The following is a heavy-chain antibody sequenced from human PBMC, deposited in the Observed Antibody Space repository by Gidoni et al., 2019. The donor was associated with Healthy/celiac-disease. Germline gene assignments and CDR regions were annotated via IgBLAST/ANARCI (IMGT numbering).Heavy chain of an antibody. V-gene: IGHV3-48*03. Sequence: EVQLVESGGGLVQPGGSLRLSCAASGFPFSSYEMNWVRQAPGKGLAWVSYISSSGSTIYYADSVKGRFTISRDNAKNSLYLQMNSLRAEDTAVYYCARGATMIVVAPTWGDYWGQGTLVTVSS. CDR3: ARGATMIVVAPTWGDY. CDR2: ISSSGSTI. CDR1: GFPFSSYE. J-gene: IGHJ4*02. D-gene: IGHD3-22*01.